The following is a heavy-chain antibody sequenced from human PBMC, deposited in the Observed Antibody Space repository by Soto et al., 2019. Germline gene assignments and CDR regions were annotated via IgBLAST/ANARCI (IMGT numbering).Heavy chain of an antibody. J-gene: IGHJ4*02. CDR1: GGSVSSGSYY. Sequence: QVQLQESGPGLVKPSETLSLTCTVSGGSVSSGSYYWSWIRQPPGKGLEWIGYIYYSGSTNYNPSLKRRVTISVDTSKNQFSLKLSSVTAADTAVYYCAREGSGSYFDYWGQGTLVTVSS. V-gene: IGHV4-61*01. CDR3: AREGSGSYFDY. D-gene: IGHD3-10*01. CDR2: IYYSGST.